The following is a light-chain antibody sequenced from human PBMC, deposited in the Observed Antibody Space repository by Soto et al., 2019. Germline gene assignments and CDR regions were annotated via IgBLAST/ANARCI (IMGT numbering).Light chain of an antibody. V-gene: IGLV2-14*01. CDR3: SSYTTISTSYVL. CDR2: EVS. CDR1: SSDVGGYNY. J-gene: IGLJ2*01. Sequence: QSALTQPASVSGSPGQSVTISCTGTSSDVGGYNYVSWYQQEPGKAPKVMIYEVSNRPSGVSNRFSGSKSGNTASLTISGLQAEDEADYSCSSYTTISTSYVLFGGGTQLTVL.